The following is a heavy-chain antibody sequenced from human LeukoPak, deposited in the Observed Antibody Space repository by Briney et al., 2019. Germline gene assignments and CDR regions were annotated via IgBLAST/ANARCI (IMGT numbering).Heavy chain of an antibody. CDR3: AREAEFSSSPTFDY. Sequence: PGGSLRLSCAASGFNFNNHALHWVRQAPGKGLEWVTLISYDGTKKYYADSVKGLFTVSRDKSSNTVQLQMNSLRPEDTGLYYCAREAEFSSSPTFDYWGQGVLVTVSS. J-gene: IGHJ4*02. CDR1: GFNFNNHA. V-gene: IGHV3-30*04. CDR2: ISYDGTKK. D-gene: IGHD6-6*01.